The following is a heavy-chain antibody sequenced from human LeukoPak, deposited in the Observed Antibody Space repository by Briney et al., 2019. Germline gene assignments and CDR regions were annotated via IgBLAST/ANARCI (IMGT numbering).Heavy chain of an antibody. CDR3: ARGNEDDSSGYPLGDDAFDI. CDR2: ISSSGSTI. CDR1: GFTFSDYY. Sequence: GGSLRLSCAASGFTFSDYYMSWIRQAPGKGLEWVSYISSSGSTIYYADSVKGRFTISRDNAKNSLYLQMNSLRAEDTAVYYCARGNEDDSSGYPLGDDAFDIWGQGTMVTVSS. V-gene: IGHV3-11*04. D-gene: IGHD3-22*01. J-gene: IGHJ3*02.